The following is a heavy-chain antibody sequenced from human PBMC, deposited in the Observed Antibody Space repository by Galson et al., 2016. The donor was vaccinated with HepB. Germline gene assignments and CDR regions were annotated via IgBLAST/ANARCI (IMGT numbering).Heavy chain of an antibody. D-gene: IGHD3-22*01. Sequence: SLRLSCAASQFTFNMYSMAWVRQAPGKGLEWVSSINGTGTVIYYADSVRGRFTISRDNSKNMLYLHTSSLSPEDTAVYFCAKPPSNDILRGSGLLVWGRGTTVTVSS. J-gene: IGHJ6*02. CDR3: AKPPSNDILRGSGLLV. CDR2: INGTGTVI. V-gene: IGHV3-23*01. CDR1: QFTFNMYS.